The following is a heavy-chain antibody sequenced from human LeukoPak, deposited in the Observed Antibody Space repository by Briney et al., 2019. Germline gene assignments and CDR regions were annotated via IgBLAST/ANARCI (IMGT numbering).Heavy chain of an antibody. D-gene: IGHD1-26*01. Sequence: SETLSLTCAVYGGSFSGYYWSWIRQPPGKGLEWIEEINHSGSTNYNPSLKSRVTISVDTSKNQFSLKLSSVTAADTAFYYCASQGHHGKIVGATLSYFYMDVWGKGTTVTVSS. V-gene: IGHV4-34*01. J-gene: IGHJ6*03. CDR3: ASQGHHGKIVGATLSYFYMDV. CDR1: GGSFSGYY. CDR2: INHSGST.